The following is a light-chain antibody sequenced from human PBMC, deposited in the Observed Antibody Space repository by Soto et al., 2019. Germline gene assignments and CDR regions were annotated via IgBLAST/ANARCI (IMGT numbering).Light chain of an antibody. CDR2: WAS. J-gene: IGKJ1*01. V-gene: IGKV4-1*01. CDR3: QQYDTTPQG. CDR1: QSVLPSSINKNY. Sequence: DIVMTQSPDSLAVSLGERATINCKSSQSVLPSSINKNYLGWYQQKPGQPPALLIYWASTRESGVPDRVSGRGSGTEFTRTVSGLQAEDVAVNCCQQYDTTPQGFGQGTKGESK.